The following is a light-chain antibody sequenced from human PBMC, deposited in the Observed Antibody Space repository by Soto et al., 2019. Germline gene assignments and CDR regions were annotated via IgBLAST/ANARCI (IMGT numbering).Light chain of an antibody. CDR1: QSPVHSEGNTY. J-gene: IGKJ1*01. CDR3: MQATQFPWT. CDR2: KIS. Sequence: DIVMTQTPLSSPVTLGPPASITCRSSQSPVHSEGNTYWSWLTRRSGKPPRLXIYKISDRFSGVPDRVSGSGAGTDVTLKISRVEAEDVGVYYCMQATQFPWTFGQGTKVDIK. V-gene: IGKV2-24*01.